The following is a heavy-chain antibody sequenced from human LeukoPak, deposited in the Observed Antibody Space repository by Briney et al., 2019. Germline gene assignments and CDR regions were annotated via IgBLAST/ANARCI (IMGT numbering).Heavy chain of an antibody. J-gene: IGHJ4*01. CDR1: GGSISSYY. Sequence: SETLSLTCTVSGGSISSYYWSWIRQPAGKGLEWIGRIYTSGSTNYNPSLKSRVTMSVDTSKNQFSLKLSSVTAADMAVYYCARSINDYGGMWMDFWGHGTLVIVSS. CDR2: IYTSGST. V-gene: IGHV4-4*07. D-gene: IGHD4-23*01. CDR3: ARSINDYGGMWMDF.